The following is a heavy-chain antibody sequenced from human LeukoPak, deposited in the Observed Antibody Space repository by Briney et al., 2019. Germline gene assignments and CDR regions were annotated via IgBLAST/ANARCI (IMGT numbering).Heavy chain of an antibody. D-gene: IGHD6-19*01. CDR2: IWYDGSNK. CDR3: ASTSGWYEPIDY. CDR1: GFTFSSYG. Sequence: PGGSLRLSCAASGFTFSSYGMHWVRQAPGKGLEWVAVIWYDGSNKYYADSVKGRFTISRDNSKNTLYLQMNSLRAEDTAAYYCASTSGWYEPIDYWGQGTLVTLSS. J-gene: IGHJ4*02. V-gene: IGHV3-33*01.